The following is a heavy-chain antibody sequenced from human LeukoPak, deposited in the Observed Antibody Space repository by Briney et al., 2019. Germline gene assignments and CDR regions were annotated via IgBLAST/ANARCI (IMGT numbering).Heavy chain of an antibody. D-gene: IGHD5-12*01. CDR3: ARVARSEGYYYYGMDV. J-gene: IGHJ6*02. Sequence: SETLSLTCTVSGGSISSSSYYWGWIRQPPGKGLEWIGSIYYSGSTYYNPPLKSRVTISVGTSKNQFSLKLSSVTAADTAVYYCARVARSEGYYYYGMDVWGQGTTVTVSS. CDR2: IYYSGST. CDR1: GGSISSSSYY. V-gene: IGHV4-39*07.